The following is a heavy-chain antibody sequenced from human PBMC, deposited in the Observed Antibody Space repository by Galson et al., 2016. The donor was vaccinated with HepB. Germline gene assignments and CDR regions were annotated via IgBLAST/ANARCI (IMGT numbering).Heavy chain of an antibody. J-gene: IGHJ6*02. Sequence: SVKVSCKASGDTFNSIAISWVRQAPGEGLQWMGGIIPIFGTPTYAPNFQGRVTITADESTTTAFPHLTSLRSEDAAIYYCATALPAPSLPSGMDVWGQGTTVTVSS. CDR2: IIPIFGTP. CDR1: GDTFNSIA. CDR3: ATALPAPSLPSGMDV. D-gene: IGHD2-2*01. V-gene: IGHV1-69*13.